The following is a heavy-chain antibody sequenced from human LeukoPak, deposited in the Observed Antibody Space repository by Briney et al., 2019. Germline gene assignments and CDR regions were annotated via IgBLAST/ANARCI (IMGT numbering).Heavy chain of an antibody. CDR1: GFTFTTFW. CDR3: ATSKDTAGGPY. Sequence: PGGSLRLSCVASGFTFTTFWTTWVRQAPGKGLEWVGNIRQDGSVTFYGDSVKGRFTISRDNAKNSVFLQMNSLRAEDTAVYYCATSKDTAGGPYWGQGALVTVSS. CDR2: IRQDGSVT. J-gene: IGHJ4*02. V-gene: IGHV3-7*01. D-gene: IGHD6-13*01.